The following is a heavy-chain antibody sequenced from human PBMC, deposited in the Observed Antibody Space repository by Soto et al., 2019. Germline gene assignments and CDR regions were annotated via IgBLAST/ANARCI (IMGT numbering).Heavy chain of an antibody. Sequence: GGSLRLSFEASGFPFSSYSMNWVRQAPGKGLEWVSSISSSSSYIYYADSVKGRFTISRDNAKNSLYLQMNSLRAEDKDVYYCARDWANFDYWGQGTLVTVYS. V-gene: IGHV3-21*01. CDR1: GFPFSSYS. J-gene: IGHJ4*02. CDR3: ARDWANFDY. D-gene: IGHD3-16*01. CDR2: ISSSSSYI.